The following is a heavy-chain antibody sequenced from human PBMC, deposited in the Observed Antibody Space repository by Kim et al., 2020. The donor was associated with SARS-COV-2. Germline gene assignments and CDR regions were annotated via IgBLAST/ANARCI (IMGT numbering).Heavy chain of an antibody. CDR3: ARGGRITMMVVARGRGEYFQH. J-gene: IGHJ1*01. CDR2: INHSGST. CDR1: GGSFSGYY. V-gene: IGHV4-34*01. D-gene: IGHD3-22*01. Sequence: SETLSLTCAVYGGSFSGYYWSWIRQPPGKGLEWIGEINHSGSTNYNPSLKSRVTISVDTSKNQFSLKLSSVTAADTAVYYCARGGRITMMVVARGRGEYFQHWGQGTLVTVSS.